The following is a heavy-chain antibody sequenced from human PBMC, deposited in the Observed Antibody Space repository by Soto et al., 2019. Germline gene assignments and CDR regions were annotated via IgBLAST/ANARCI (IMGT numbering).Heavy chain of an antibody. CDR1: GGSFSGYY. D-gene: IGHD5-12*01. CDR3: ARGPRKLVTINY. J-gene: IGHJ4*02. V-gene: IGHV4-34*01. Sequence: SETLSLTCAVYGGSFSGYYWSWIRQPPGKGLEWIGEINHSGSTNYNPSLKSRVTISVDTSKNQFSLKLSSVTAADTAVYYCARGPRKLVTINYWGQGTLVTVSS. CDR2: INHSGST.